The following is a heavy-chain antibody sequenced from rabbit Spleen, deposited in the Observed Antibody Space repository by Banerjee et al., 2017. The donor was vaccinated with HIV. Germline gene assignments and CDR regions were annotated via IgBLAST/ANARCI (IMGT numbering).Heavy chain of an antibody. CDR1: GLDFSSNA. D-gene: IGHD1-1*01. CDR3: AKDGSASGYADLEL. CDR2: IYNGDGST. Sequence: EESGGDLVKPGASLTLTCKASGLDFSSNAMCWVRQAPGKGPEWIACIYNGDGSTYYANWVNGRFTISRSTSLNTVTLQMTSLTAADTATYFCAKDGSASGYADLELWGPGTLVTVS. V-gene: IGHV1S47*01. J-gene: IGHJ4*01.